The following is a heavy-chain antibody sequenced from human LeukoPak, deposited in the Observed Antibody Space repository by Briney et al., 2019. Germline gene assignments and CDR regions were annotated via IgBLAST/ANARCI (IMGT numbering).Heavy chain of an antibody. CDR1: GFTFSSYA. CDR3: AGVIVVVGDLGY. J-gene: IGHJ4*02. Sequence: GGSLRLSCAASGFTFSSYAMSWVRQAPGNGLEWVSAISGSGGSTYYADSVKGRFTISRDNSKNTLYLQMNSLRVEDTAVYYCAGVIVVVGDLGYWGQGTLVTVSS. D-gene: IGHD2-2*01. CDR2: ISGSGGST. V-gene: IGHV3-23*01.